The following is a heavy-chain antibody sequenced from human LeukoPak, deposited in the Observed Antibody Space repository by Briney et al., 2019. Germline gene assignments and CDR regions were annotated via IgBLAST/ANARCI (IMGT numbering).Heavy chain of an antibody. CDR2: INHSGST. V-gene: IGHV4-34*01. D-gene: IGHD5-18*01. CDR1: GGSFSGYC. CDR3: ARGNPIQLWTLRVYNWFDP. Sequence: SETLSLTCAVYGGSFSGYCWSWIRQPPGKGLEWIGEINHSGSTNYNPSLKSRVTISVDTSKNQFSLKLSSVTAADTAVYYCARGNPIQLWTLRVYNWFDPWGQGTLVTVSS. J-gene: IGHJ5*02.